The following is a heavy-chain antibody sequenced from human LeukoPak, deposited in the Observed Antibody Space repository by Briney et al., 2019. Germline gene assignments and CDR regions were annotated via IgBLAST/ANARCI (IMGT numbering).Heavy chain of an antibody. CDR1: GGSISSSSYY. D-gene: IGHD4-17*01. Sequence: SETLSLTCTVSGGSISSSSYYWGWIRQPPGKGLEWIGSIYYSGSTYYNPSLKSRVTISVDTSKNQFSLKLSSVTAADTAVYYCARQGYGDYVLLPHYYYYYYMDVWGKGTTVTISS. CDR2: IYYSGST. CDR3: ARQGYGDYVLLPHYYYYYYMDV. J-gene: IGHJ6*03. V-gene: IGHV4-39*01.